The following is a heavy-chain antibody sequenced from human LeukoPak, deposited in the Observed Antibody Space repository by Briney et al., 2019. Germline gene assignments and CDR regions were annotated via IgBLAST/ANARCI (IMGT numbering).Heavy chain of an antibody. CDR3: ARDSSSNYAYYFDY. J-gene: IGHJ4*02. CDR1: GGSISSGSYY. V-gene: IGHV4-61*02. CDR2: IYTSGST. Sequence: PSETLSLTCTVSGGSISSGSYYWSWIRQPAGKGLEWIGRIYTSGSTNYNPSLKSRVTISVDTSKNQFSLKLSSVTAADTAVYYRARDSSSNYAYYFDYWGQGTLVTVSS. D-gene: IGHD4-11*01.